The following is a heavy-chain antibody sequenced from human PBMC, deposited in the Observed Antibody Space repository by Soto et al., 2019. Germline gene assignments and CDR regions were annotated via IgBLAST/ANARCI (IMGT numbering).Heavy chain of an antibody. D-gene: IGHD2-15*01. Sequence: QVQLVQSGAEVKKPGSSVRVSCTPSGGTFSSYTISWVRQAPGQGLAWMGRIVPITGMTRYAQKFQGRLTITAVTSTTTAYLELSSLISEDSAVYFCSRGVASLVDSWGQGTQVTVSS. CDR1: GGTFSSYT. CDR2: IVPITGMT. V-gene: IGHV1-69*02. J-gene: IGHJ4*02. CDR3: SRGVASLVDS.